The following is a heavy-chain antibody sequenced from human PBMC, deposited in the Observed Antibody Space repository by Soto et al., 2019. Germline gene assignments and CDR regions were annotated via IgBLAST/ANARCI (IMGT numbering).Heavy chain of an antibody. CDR1: GGSISSYY. CDR3: ARQRVLGFSYGSAYYYYYMDV. J-gene: IGHJ6*03. D-gene: IGHD4-17*01. CDR2: IYYSGST. Sequence: SETLSLTCTVSGGSISSYYWSWIRQPPGKGLEWIGYIYYSGSTNYNPSLKSRVTISVDTSKNQFSLKLSSLTAADTAVYYCARQRVLGFSYGSAYYYYYMDVWGKGTTVTVSS. V-gene: IGHV4-59*08.